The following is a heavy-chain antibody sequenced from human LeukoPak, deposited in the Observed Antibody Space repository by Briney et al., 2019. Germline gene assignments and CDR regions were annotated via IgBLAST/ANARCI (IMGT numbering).Heavy chain of an antibody. CDR1: GFTFAAHS. J-gene: IGHJ4*02. CDR3: AGFETRGTGDFDH. Sequence: GGSLRLSCAASGFTFAAHSRNGFRQAPGKGLEGVASISANSIYIIYAEPVKGRFTISRDDAENSLFLQMSSLRAEDTAVYYCAGFETRGTGDFDHWGQGTLVTVSS. D-gene: IGHD3/OR15-3a*01. CDR2: ISANSIYI. V-gene: IGHV3-21*01.